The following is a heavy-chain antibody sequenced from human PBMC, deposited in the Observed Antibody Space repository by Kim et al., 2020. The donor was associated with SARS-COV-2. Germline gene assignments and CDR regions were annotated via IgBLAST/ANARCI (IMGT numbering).Heavy chain of an antibody. D-gene: IGHD5-18*01. CDR3: AKDPGYSYGLYYFDY. CDR2: ISWNSGTI. V-gene: IGHV3-9*01. J-gene: IGHJ4*02. CDR1: GFTFDDYA. Sequence: GGSLRLSCAASGFTFDDYAMHWVRQAPGKGLEWVSGISWNSGTIAYADSVKGRFTIAGDNAKNFRYLQMNSLRAEDTAFYYGAKDPGYSYGLYYFDYWGQGTLLTVPS.